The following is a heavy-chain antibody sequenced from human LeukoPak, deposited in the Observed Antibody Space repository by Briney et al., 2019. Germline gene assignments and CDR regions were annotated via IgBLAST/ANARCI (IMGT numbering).Heavy chain of an antibody. CDR3: AREDSSSAGVDY. Sequence: SVKGRFTISRDNAKNSLYLQMNSLRAEDTAVYYCAREDSSSAGVDYWGQGTLVTVSS. V-gene: IGHV3-21*01. D-gene: IGHD6-6*01. J-gene: IGHJ4*02.